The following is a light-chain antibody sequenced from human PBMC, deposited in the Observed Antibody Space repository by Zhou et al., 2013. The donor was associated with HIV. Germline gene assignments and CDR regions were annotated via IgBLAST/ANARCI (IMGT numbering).Light chain of an antibody. Sequence: DIQMTQSPSSVSASVGDRVTITCRASQDISSWLAWYQQKPGKAPKLLIYGASSLQSGVPSRFSGSGSGTDFTLTINSLQPEDFATYFCQQAHSLPPTFGQGTKLEIK. V-gene: IGKV1-12*01. J-gene: IGKJ2*01. CDR2: GAS. CDR1: QDISSW. CDR3: QQAHSLPPT.